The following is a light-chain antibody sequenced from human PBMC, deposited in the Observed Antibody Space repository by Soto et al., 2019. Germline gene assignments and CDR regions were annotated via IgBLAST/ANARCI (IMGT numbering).Light chain of an antibody. CDR1: QSVTSK. J-gene: IGKJ5*01. CDR2: GAS. V-gene: IGKV3-20*01. CDR3: QQYGGSPIT. Sequence: EVVLTQSPGTLSLSPGDRATLSCGASQSVTSKLAWYQQKPGQAPRLLISGASNRATGIPDRFSGSGSGTDCTLTISRLEPDDVALYFCQQYGGSPITFGLGTRLEIK.